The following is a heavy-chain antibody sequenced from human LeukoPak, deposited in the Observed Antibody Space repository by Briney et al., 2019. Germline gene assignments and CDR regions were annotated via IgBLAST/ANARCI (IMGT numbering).Heavy chain of an antibody. CDR2: IYHSGST. J-gene: IGHJ4*02. V-gene: IGHV4-38-2*02. CDR1: GYSISSGYY. Sequence: SETLSPTCTVSGYSISSGYYWGWIRQPPGKGLEWIGSIYHSGSTYYNPSLKSRVTISVDTSKNQFSLKLSSVTAADTAVYYCARDHGILSDYWGQGTLVTVSS. D-gene: IGHD5-18*01. CDR3: ARDHGILSDY.